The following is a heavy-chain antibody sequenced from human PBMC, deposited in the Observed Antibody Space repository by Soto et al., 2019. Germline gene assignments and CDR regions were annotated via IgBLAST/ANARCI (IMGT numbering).Heavy chain of an antibody. CDR1: GFTFSSYA. Sequence: EVQLLESGGGLVQPGGSLRLSCAASGFTFSSYAMSWVRQAPGKGLEWVSAISGSGGSTYYADSVKGRFTISRDNSKNPLYLQMSSLRAEDTAVYYCAKIPHSSSWYLDAFDIWGQGTRVTVSS. CDR2: ISGSGGST. J-gene: IGHJ3*02. V-gene: IGHV3-23*01. CDR3: AKIPHSSSWYLDAFDI. D-gene: IGHD6-13*01.